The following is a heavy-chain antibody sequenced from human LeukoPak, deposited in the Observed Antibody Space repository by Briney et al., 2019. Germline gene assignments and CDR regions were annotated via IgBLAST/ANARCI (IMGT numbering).Heavy chain of an antibody. Sequence: GGSLRLSCAASGFTFSSYGMSWVRRAPGKGLEWVSAISGSGGSTYYADSVKGRFTISRDNSKNTLYLQMNSLRAEDTAVYYCAKDGYDILTGYYNYMDVWGKGTTVTISS. V-gene: IGHV3-23*01. D-gene: IGHD3-9*01. CDR3: AKDGYDILTGYYNYMDV. CDR1: GFTFSSYG. CDR2: ISGSGGST. J-gene: IGHJ6*03.